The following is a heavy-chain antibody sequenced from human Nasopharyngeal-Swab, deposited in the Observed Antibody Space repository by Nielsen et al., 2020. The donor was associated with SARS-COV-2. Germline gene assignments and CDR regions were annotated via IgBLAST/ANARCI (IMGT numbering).Heavy chain of an antibody. Sequence: SETLSLTCAVYGGSFSGYYWSWIRQPPGKGLEWIGEINHSGSTNYNPSLKSRVTISVDTSKNQLSLKLSSVTAADTVVYYCASSTYQGRSDWGQGTLVTVSS. CDR1: GGSFSGYY. J-gene: IGHJ4*02. D-gene: IGHD1-1*01. CDR3: ASSTYQGRSD. CDR2: INHSGST. V-gene: IGHV4-34*01.